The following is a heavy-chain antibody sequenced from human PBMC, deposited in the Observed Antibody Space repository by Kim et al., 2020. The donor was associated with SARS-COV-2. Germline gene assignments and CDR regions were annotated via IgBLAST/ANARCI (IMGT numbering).Heavy chain of an antibody. V-gene: IGHV3-30*04. CDR2: ISYDGTNK. D-gene: IGHD3-10*01. Sequence: GGSLRLSCAASGFTFSSYAMHWVRQAPGKGLEWVAVISYDGTNKYYTDSVKGRFTISRDNSKNTLYLQMNSLRADDTAVYYCARDGGYGSGTYYSIFDYWGQGTLVTVSS. CDR1: GFTFSSYA. CDR3: ARDGGYGSGTYYSIFDY. J-gene: IGHJ4*02.